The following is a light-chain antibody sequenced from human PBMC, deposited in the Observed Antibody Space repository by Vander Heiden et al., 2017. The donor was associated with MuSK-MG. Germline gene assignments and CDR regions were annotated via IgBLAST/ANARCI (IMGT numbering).Light chain of an antibody. CDR2: GEN. Sequence: SSELTQDPAVSVALGQTVRITCQGDSLRSYYASWYLQKPGQAPVLVIYGENNRPSGIPDRFSGSSSGNTASLTSTGAQAEDEADYYCNSRDSSGNLWVFGGGTKVTVL. J-gene: IGLJ3*02. V-gene: IGLV3-19*01. CDR1: SLRSYY. CDR3: NSRDSSGNLWV.